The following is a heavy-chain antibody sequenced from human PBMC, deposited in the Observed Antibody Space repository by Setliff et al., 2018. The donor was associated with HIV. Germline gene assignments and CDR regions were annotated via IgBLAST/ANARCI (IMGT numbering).Heavy chain of an antibody. V-gene: IGHV3-49*04. Sequence: PGGSLRLSCTASGFTFGDYAMSWVRQAPGQGLEWVGFIRSKAYGGTTEYAASVKDRFTVSRDDSKSIAYLQINSLKTEETAVYYCTREKGYAFDIWGQGTMVTVSS. CDR2: IRSKAYGGTT. CDR3: TREKGYAFDI. CDR1: GFTFGDYA. J-gene: IGHJ3*02. D-gene: IGHD5-18*01.